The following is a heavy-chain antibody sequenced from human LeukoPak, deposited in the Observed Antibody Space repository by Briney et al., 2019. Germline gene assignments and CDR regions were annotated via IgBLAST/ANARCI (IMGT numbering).Heavy chain of an antibody. CDR3: VKVAKYYYGSETYYFFEQ. Sequence: GGPLRLSCAASGFTFSSYWMSWVRQFPGKGPQWVANINQDGTEKYYVDSVKGRFTISRDNAKNSLHLQMNSLRVEDTAIYYCVKVAKYYYGSETYYFFEQWGQGTPVTASS. CDR1: GFTFSSYW. D-gene: IGHD3-10*01. V-gene: IGHV3-7*01. J-gene: IGHJ4*02. CDR2: INQDGTEK.